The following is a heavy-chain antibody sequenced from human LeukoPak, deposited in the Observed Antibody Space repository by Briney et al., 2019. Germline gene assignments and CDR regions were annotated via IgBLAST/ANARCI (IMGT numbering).Heavy chain of an antibody. CDR1: GLTFSNYS. Sequence: GGSLRLSCGASGLTFSNYSMNWVRQDPGKGLEWVSYISSDSGTIYQADSVKGRFTISRDNAKNSLYLQMNSLRAEDTAVYHFARAAQPGFDPWGQGTLVIVSS. J-gene: IGHJ5*02. CDR2: ISSDSGTI. D-gene: IGHD1-14*01. CDR3: ARAAQPGFDP. V-gene: IGHV3-48*01.